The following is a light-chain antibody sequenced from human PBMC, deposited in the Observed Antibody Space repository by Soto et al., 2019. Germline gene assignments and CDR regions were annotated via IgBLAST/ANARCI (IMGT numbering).Light chain of an antibody. CDR1: QSVSSIN. J-gene: IGKJ3*01. Sequence: EIVLTQSPGTLSLSPGERATLSCRASQSVSSINLAWYQQKPGQAPRLLIYGASSRATGIPDRFSGSGSGTEFTLTISRLEPADFAVYYCQQYGSSPFTFGPGTKVDIK. V-gene: IGKV3-20*01. CDR2: GAS. CDR3: QQYGSSPFT.